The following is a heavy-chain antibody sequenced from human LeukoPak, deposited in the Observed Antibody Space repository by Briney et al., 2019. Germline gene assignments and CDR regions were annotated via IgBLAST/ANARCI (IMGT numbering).Heavy chain of an antibody. CDR3: ARDPHGYCGGDCYSGDAFDI. D-gene: IGHD2-21*02. J-gene: IGHJ3*02. Sequence: PSETLSLTCTVSGGSISSSSYYWGWIRQPPGKGLEWIGSIYYSGSTYYNPSLKSRVTISVDTSKNQFSLKLSSVTAADTAVYYCARDPHGYCGGDCYSGDAFDIWGQGTMVTVSS. V-gene: IGHV4-39*07. CDR2: IYYSGST. CDR1: GGSISSSSYY.